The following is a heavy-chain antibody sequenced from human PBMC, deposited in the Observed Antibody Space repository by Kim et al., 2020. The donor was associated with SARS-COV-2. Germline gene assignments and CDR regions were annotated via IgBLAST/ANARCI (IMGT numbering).Heavy chain of an antibody. CDR1: GFTFSNYA. CDR2: ITISGGDT. J-gene: IGHJ4*02. D-gene: IGHD2-2*01. CDR3: AKPKVTAAVYGGDY. V-gene: IGHV3-23*01. Sequence: GGSLRLSCIASGFTFSNYAMNWVRQAPGKGLEWVSSITISGGDTYHADSVKGRFTISRDNSKNTLYLQMNSLRAEDTALYYCAKPKVTAAVYGGDYWGQG.